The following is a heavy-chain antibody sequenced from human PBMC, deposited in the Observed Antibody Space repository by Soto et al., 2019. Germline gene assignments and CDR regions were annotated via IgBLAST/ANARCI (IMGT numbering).Heavy chain of an antibody. CDR3: ANPWGDRGGYMDAFDI. J-gene: IGHJ3*02. D-gene: IGHD3-22*01. Sequence: ASVKVSCKASGYTFTSYGISWVRQAPGQGLEWMGWISAYNGNTNYAQKLQGRVTMTTDTSTSTAYMELRSLRSDDTAVYYCANPWGDRGGYMDAFDIGGKGTVVTVS. V-gene: IGHV1-18*01. CDR2: ISAYNGNT. CDR1: GYTFTSYG.